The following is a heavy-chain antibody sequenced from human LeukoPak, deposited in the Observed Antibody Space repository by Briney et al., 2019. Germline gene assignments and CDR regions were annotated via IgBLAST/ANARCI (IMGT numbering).Heavy chain of an antibody. V-gene: IGHV1-3*03. D-gene: IGHD2-21*01. CDR1: GYTFTNYA. CDR3: ARGRGTIGSNRDFYFYYYMDI. Sequence: ASVKVSCKASGYTFTNYAMHWVRLAPGQRLQWMGWINLVNGNTKHSQYFEGRVTITRDTSASTVYMELSSLRPDDMAVYYCARGRGTIGSNRDFYFYYYMDIWGNGTTVTVSS. J-gene: IGHJ6*03. CDR2: INLVNGNT.